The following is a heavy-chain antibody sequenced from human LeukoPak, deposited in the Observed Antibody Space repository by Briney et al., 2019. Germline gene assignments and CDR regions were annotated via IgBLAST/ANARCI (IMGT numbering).Heavy chain of an antibody. CDR1: GFTFSSYG. CDR3: ANAVRLCSGLKLGYCSGGSCCNFDY. J-gene: IGHJ4*02. Sequence: PGGSLRLSCAASGFTFSSYGMHWVRQAPGKGLEWVAFIRYDGSNKYYADSVKGRFTISRDNSKNTLYLQMNSLRAEDTAVCYCANAVRLCSGLKLGYCSGGSCCNFDYWGQGTLVTVSS. CDR2: IRYDGSNK. D-gene: IGHD2-15*01. V-gene: IGHV3-30*02.